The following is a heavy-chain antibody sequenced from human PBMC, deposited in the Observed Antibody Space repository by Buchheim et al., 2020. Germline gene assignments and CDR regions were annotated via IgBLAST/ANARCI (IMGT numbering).Heavy chain of an antibody. V-gene: IGHV3-48*03. CDR3: ASSKGIAARDYYYYGMDV. Sequence: EVQLVESGGGLVQPGGSLRLSCAASGFTFSSYEMNWVRQAPGKGLEWVSDISSSGSTIYYADSVKGRFHISRDNPKNSLYLQMNSLRAEDTAVYYCASSKGIAARDYYYYGMDVWGQGTT. J-gene: IGHJ6*02. CDR1: GFTFSSYE. CDR2: ISSSGSTI. D-gene: IGHD6-25*01.